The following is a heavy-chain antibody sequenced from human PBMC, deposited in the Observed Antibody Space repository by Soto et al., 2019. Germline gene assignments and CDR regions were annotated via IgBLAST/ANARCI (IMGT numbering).Heavy chain of an antibody. CDR1: GDSISSDKW. CDR2: VYHSGNT. V-gene: IGHV4-4*02. Sequence: SETLSLTCAVSGDSISSDKWWSWVRQPPGKGLEWIGEVYHSGNTNYNPSLKSRVIISVDKPTNQFSLKLSSVTAADTAIYYCARSVFPWGQEPLVPVSS. J-gene: IGHJ5*02. CDR3: ARSVFP.